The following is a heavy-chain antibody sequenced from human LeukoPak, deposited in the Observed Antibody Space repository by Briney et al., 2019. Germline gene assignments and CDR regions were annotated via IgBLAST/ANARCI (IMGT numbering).Heavy chain of an antibody. Sequence: GGSLRLSCAASGFTFSSYAMSWVRQAPGKGLEWVSAISGSGGSTYYADSVKGRFTISRDNSKNTLYLQMNSLRAEGTAVYYCAKDQGGIKWEQTFDYWGQGTLVTVSS. CDR3: AKDQGGIKWEQTFDY. D-gene: IGHD1-26*01. CDR2: ISGSGGST. V-gene: IGHV3-23*01. J-gene: IGHJ4*02. CDR1: GFTFSSYA.